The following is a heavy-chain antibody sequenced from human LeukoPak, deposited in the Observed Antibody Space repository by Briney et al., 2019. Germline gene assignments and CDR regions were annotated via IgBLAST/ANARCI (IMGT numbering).Heavy chain of an antibody. D-gene: IGHD2-15*01. J-gene: IGHJ3*02. Sequence: PSETLSLTCTVSGGSISSYYWSWIRQPPGKGLEWIWYIYYSGSTNYNPSLKSRVTISVDTSEKQFSLQLSSVTAADTAVYYCARHLLDCSGGSCSTLSAFDMCRQGTMVTVSS. V-gene: IGHV4-59*08. CDR3: ARHLLDCSGGSCSTLSAFDM. CDR2: IYYSGST. CDR1: GGSISSYY.